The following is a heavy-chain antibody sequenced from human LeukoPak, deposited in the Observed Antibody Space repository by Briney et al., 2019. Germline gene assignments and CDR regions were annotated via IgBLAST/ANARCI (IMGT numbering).Heavy chain of an antibody. D-gene: IGHD1-26*01. Sequence: PSETLSLTCTVSGGSISSYYWSWIRQPAGKGLEWIGRIYTSGSTNYNPSLKSRVTMSVDTSKNQFSLKLSSVTAADTAVYYCARGETLSGSYPLNYYYMDVWGKGTTVTVSS. CDR1: GGSISSYY. J-gene: IGHJ6*03. CDR3: ARGETLSGSYPLNYYYMDV. V-gene: IGHV4-4*07. CDR2: IYTSGST.